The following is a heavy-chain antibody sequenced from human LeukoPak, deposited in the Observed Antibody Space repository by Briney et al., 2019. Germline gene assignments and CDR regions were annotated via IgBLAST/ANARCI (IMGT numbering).Heavy chain of an antibody. CDR1: GYSISSGYY. D-gene: IGHD6-6*01. J-gene: IGHJ4*02. CDR3: ARRVSSSSSGFDY. V-gene: IGHV4-38-2*01. Sequence: PSETLSLTCAVSGYSISSGYYWGWIRQPPGKGLEWIGSIYHSGSTYYNPSLKSRFTISVDTSKNQFSLKLSSVTAADTAVYYCARRVSSSSSGFDYWGQGTLVTVSS. CDR2: IYHSGST.